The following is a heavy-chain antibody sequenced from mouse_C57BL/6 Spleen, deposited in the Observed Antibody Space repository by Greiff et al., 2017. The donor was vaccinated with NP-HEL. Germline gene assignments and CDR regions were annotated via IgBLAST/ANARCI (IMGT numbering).Heavy chain of an antibody. CDR1: GYTFTSYW. V-gene: IGHV1-61*01. J-gene: IGHJ3*01. CDR2: IYPSDSET. D-gene: IGHD1-1*01. Sequence: QVQLQQPGAELVRPGSSVKLSCKASGYTFTSYWMDGVKQRPGQGLEWIGNIYPSDSETHYNQKFTDKATLTVDKSSSTAYMQLSSLTSEDSAVYYCARRAVVATRTWFAYWGQGTLVTVSA. CDR3: ARRAVVATRTWFAY.